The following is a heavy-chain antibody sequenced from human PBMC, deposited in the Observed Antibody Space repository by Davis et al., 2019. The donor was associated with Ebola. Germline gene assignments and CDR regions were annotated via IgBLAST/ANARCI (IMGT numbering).Heavy chain of an antibody. CDR2: IKSKTDGGTT. J-gene: IGHJ4*02. CDR1: GGSFSGYY. V-gene: IGHV3-15*01. D-gene: IGHD3-3*01. CDR3: TSQSRNYDFWSGYRYYFDY. Sequence: ETLSLTCAVYGGSFSGYYWSWIRQAPGKGLEWVGRIKSKTDGGTTDYAAPVKGRFTISRDDSKNTLYLQMNSLKTEDTAVYYCTSQSRNYDFWSGYRYYFDYWGQGTLVTVSS.